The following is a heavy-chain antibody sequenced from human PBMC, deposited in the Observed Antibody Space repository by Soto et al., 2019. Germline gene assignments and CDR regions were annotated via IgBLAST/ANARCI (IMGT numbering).Heavy chain of an antibody. CDR1: GFTFSSYS. J-gene: IGHJ4*02. V-gene: IGHV3-21*01. Sequence: KAGGSLRLSCAASGFTFSSYSMNWVRQAPGKGLEWVSSISSSSYIYYADSVKGRFTISRDNAKNSLYLQMNSLRAEDTAVYYCAREKVLIAAAGTWDYWGQGTLVTSPQ. D-gene: IGHD6-13*01. CDR2: ISSSSYI. CDR3: AREKVLIAAAGTWDY.